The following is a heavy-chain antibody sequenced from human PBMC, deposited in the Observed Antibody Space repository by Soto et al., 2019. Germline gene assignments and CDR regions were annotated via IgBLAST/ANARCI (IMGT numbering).Heavy chain of an antibody. J-gene: IGHJ4*02. Sequence: QVQLVQSGAGVRKPGASVKVSCKASGFSLIDCPITWVRQAPGQGLEWMGWISANSGNTNYARNLQDRVTMTTDTSTNTAYLELRSLRSDDTAVYYCARRPPFSHGDFVTYYFDYWGQGTLVTVSS. CDR3: ARRPPFSHGDFVTYYFDY. V-gene: IGHV1-18*01. CDR1: GFSLIDCP. CDR2: ISANSGNT. D-gene: IGHD4-17*01.